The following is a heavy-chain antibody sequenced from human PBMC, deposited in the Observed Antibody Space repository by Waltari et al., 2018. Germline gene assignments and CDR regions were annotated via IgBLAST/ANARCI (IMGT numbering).Heavy chain of an antibody. CDR2: IFPRDSDI. V-gene: IGHV5-51*01. J-gene: IGHJ3*02. Sequence: VQLVQSGAEDKKSGEPLTISCKASGYMFNNFWIAWVRQMPGEGLEWMGFIFPRDSDIRYSPSFQGQVTISVDRSTSTAYLRWESLKASDTAMYYCARHEAFDIWGQGTMVTVSS. CDR3: ARHEAFDI. CDR1: GYMFNNFW.